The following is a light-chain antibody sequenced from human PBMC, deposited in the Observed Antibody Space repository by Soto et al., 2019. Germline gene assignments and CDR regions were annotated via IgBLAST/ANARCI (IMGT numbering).Light chain of an antibody. V-gene: IGKV3-15*01. CDR3: QQYNNWPLYT. CDR1: QSVSSK. Sequence: EIVMTQSPATLSVSPGERATLSCRASQSVSSKLAWYQQKPGQAPRLLIYGASTRATGIPARFSGSGSETEFTLTISSLQSEDFAIYYCQQYNNWPLYTFGQGTKLEIK. J-gene: IGKJ2*01. CDR2: GAS.